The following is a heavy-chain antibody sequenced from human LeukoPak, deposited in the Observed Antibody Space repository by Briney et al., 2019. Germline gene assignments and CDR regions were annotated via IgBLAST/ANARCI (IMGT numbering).Heavy chain of an antibody. CDR1: GFTFSSYA. CDR2: ISGSGGST. V-gene: IGHV3-23*01. Sequence: GGSLRLSCAASGFTFSSYAMSWVRQAPGKGLEWVSAISGSGGSTYYADSVKGRFTISRDNSKNTLYLQMNSLRAEDTAVYYCAKNGLSWIQLWMRGYGMDVWGQGTTVTVSS. J-gene: IGHJ6*02. D-gene: IGHD5-18*01. CDR3: AKNGLSWIQLWMRGYGMDV.